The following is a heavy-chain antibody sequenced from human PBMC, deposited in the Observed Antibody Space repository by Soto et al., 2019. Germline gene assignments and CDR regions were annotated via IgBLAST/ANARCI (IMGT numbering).Heavy chain of an antibody. CDR3: VHYTVTEDPWES. D-gene: IGHD4-17*01. Sequence: EVQLVESGGDVVRPGGSLRLSCAASGFTFSSYAMGWVRQAPGKGLEWVAGVSRAGTYTFYADSVRGRFSISRDNARDTVDRYMNDLRGDDSAIYFCVHYTVTEDPWESGGQGTLVSVSS. V-gene: IGHV3-23*04. CDR1: GFTFSSYA. J-gene: IGHJ1*01. CDR2: VSRAGTYT.